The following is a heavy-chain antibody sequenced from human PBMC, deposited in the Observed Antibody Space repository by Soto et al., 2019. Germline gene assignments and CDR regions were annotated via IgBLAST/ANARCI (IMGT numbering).Heavy chain of an antibody. Sequence: GASVKVSCKASGYTFTGYYMHWVRQAPGQGLEGMGWINPNSGGTNYAQKFQGRVTMTRDTSISTAYMELSTLRSDDTAVYYCARDRPYYDFWSGYGWRDDYYYYYGMDVWGQGTTMTV. V-gene: IGHV1-2*02. D-gene: IGHD3-3*01. CDR3: ARDRPYYDFWSGYGWRDDYYYYYGMDV. J-gene: IGHJ6*02. CDR1: GYTFTGYY. CDR2: INPNSGGT.